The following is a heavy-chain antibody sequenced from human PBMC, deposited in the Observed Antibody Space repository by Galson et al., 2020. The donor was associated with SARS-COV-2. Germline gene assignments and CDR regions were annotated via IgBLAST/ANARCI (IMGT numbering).Heavy chain of an antibody. CDR2: ITDSGT. D-gene: IGHD1-1*01. J-gene: IGHJ4*02. CDR3: AAFVVGTMLNY. CDR1: GVSIINRNYY. Sequence: SETLSLTCPVSGVSIINRNYYWGWIRQPPGRGLEWIASITDSGTDYNPSLKSRVTISIDTSRNQFSLKLRSVTAADTAVFYCAAFVVGTMLNYWGQGTLVTVSS. V-gene: IGHV4-39*01.